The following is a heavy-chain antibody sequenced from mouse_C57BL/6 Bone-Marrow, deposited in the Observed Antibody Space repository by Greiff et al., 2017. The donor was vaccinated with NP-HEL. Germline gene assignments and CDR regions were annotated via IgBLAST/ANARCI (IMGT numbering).Heavy chain of an antibody. D-gene: IGHD1-1*01. CDR1: GFTFSNYW. CDR2: IRLKSDNYAT. J-gene: IGHJ1*03. CDR3: TGGGSSYGYFDV. Sequence: EVQLVESGGGLVQPGGSMKLSCVASGFTFSNYWMNWVRQSPEKGLEWVAQIRLKSDNYATHYAESVKGRFTISRDDSKSSVYLQMNNLRAEDTGIYYCTGGGSSYGYFDVWGTGTTVTVSS. V-gene: IGHV6-3*01.